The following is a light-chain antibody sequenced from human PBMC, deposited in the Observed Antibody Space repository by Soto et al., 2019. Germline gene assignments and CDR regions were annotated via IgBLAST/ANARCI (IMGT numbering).Light chain of an antibody. CDR3: QQTYSTPHT. CDR2: AAS. CDR1: QSVSSS. J-gene: IGKJ2*01. V-gene: IGKV1-39*01. Sequence: DIQMTQSPSSXSASVRVRVTISCRASQSVSSSLNWYQQKPGKAPKLLIYAASTLQSGVPSRFSGGGSGTDFTLTISSLQPEDFGSYYCQQTYSTPHTFCQGTKVDIK.